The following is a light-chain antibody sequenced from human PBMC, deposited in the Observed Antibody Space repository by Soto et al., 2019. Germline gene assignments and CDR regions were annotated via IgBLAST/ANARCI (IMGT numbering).Light chain of an antibody. J-gene: IGKJ4*01. V-gene: IGKV1-5*03. CDR2: KAS. Sequence: DIQMTQSPSSLSASVGDRVTFTCRASQSISNWLAWYQQKPGKAPKLLIYKASTLESGVQSRFSGRGSGKEFTLTISSLQADDFAIYYCQQYNGYRLAFGGGTKVEIK. CDR1: QSISNW. CDR3: QQYNGYRLA.